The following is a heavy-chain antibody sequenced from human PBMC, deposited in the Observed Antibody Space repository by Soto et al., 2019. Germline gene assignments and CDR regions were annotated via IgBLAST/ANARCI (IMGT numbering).Heavy chain of an antibody. CDR3: AHSLITMIIPDAFDI. CDR2: IYWDDDK. CDR1: GFSLSTSGVG. D-gene: IGHD3-22*01. Sequence: QITLKESGPTLVKPTQTLTLTCTFSGFSLSTSGVGVGWIRQPPGKALEWLALIYWDDDKRYSPSLKSRLTITKHTSKNQVVLTMTNMDPVDTATYYCAHSLITMIIPDAFDIWGQGTMVTVSS. V-gene: IGHV2-5*02. J-gene: IGHJ3*02.